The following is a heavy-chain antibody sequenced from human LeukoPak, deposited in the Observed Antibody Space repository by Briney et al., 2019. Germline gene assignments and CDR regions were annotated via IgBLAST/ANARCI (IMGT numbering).Heavy chain of an antibody. J-gene: IGHJ4*02. V-gene: IGHV4-39*01. CDR3: ARLRAGAFNY. CDR2: IYYSGST. Sequence: SETLSLTCTVSGGSISSSSYYWGWIRQPPGKGLEWIGSIYYSGSTYYNPSLKSRVTISVDTSKNQFSLKPSSVTAADTAVYYCARLRAGAFNYWGQGTLVTVSS. CDR1: GGSISSSSYY. D-gene: IGHD1-26*01.